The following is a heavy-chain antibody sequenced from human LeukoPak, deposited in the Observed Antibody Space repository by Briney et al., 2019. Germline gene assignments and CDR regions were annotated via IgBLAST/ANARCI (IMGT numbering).Heavy chain of an antibody. J-gene: IGHJ4*02. CDR1: GFTFSGSA. Sequence: GGSLKLSCAASGFTFSGSAIHWVRQASGKGLEWVDRIRDKANSYATAYIASVKGRFTISRDDSKNTAYLQMSSLKTEDTAVYYCTRWDCTTTGCYPFDYWGQGTLVTVSS. CDR2: IRDKANSYAT. V-gene: IGHV3-73*01. CDR3: TRWDCTTTGCYPFDY. D-gene: IGHD2-2*01.